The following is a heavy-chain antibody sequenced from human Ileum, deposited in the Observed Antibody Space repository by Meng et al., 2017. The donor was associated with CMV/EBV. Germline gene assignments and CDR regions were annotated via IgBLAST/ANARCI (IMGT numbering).Heavy chain of an antibody. CDR2: ISGSGGDT. CDR3: VKSIAARPYYFDS. J-gene: IGHJ4*02. V-gene: IGHV3-23*01. Sequence: GESLKISCVASGFTFSNYAMSWVRQAPGKGLEWVSAISGSGGDTYYADSVKGRFTISRDNSKKSLYLQMHSLRAEDTAVYYCVKSIAARPYYFDSWGQGTLVTVSS. D-gene: IGHD6-6*01. CDR1: GFTFSNYA.